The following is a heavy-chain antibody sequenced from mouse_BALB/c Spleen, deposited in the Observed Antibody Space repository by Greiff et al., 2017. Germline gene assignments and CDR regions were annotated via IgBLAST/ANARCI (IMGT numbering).Heavy chain of an antibody. V-gene: IGHV1S81*02. CDR3: TRIYYGNYVGYFDV. J-gene: IGHJ1*01. Sequence: VKVVESGAELVKPGASVKLSCKASGYTFTSYYMYWVKQRPGQGLEWIGEINPSNGGTNFNEKFKSKATLTVDKSSSTAYMQLSSLTSEDSAVYYCTRIYYGNYVGYFDVWGAGTTVTVSS. CDR1: GYTFTSYY. CDR2: INPSNGGT. D-gene: IGHD2-1*01.